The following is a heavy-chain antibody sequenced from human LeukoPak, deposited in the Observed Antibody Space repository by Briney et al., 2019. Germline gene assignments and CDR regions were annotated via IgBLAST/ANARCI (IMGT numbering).Heavy chain of an antibody. J-gene: IGHJ4*02. Sequence: GASVKVSCKASGGTFSSYAISWVRQAPGQGLEWLGGIIPIFGTANYAQKFQGRVTITADESTSTAYMELSSPRSEDTAVYYCARARIVGATTTCHFDYWGQGTLVTVSS. V-gene: IGHV1-69*13. D-gene: IGHD1-26*01. CDR2: IIPIFGTA. CDR1: GGTFSSYA. CDR3: ARARIVGATTTCHFDY.